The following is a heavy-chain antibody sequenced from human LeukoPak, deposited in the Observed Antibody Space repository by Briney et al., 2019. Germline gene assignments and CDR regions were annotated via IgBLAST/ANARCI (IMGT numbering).Heavy chain of an antibody. CDR3: TGTRGCSSTSCYADY. D-gene: IGHD2-2*01. J-gene: IGHJ4*02. CDR2: ISGSGDST. Sequence: TGGSLRLSCEASGFTFSNYAMTWVRQAPGKGLEWVSGISGSGDSTYYADSVKGRFTISRDNSKNTLYLQMNSLRAEDTAVYSCTGTRGCSSTSCYADYWGQGTLVTVSS. CDR1: GFTFSNYA. V-gene: IGHV3-23*01.